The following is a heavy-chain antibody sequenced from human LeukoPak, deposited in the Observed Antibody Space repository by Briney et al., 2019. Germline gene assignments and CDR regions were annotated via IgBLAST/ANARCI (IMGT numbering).Heavy chain of an antibody. V-gene: IGHV1-69*04. CDR3: ARGTVVGATYWHYYGLDV. J-gene: IGHJ6*02. D-gene: IGHD1-26*01. CDR2: TIPIFGVE. CDR1: GDTLSSHV. Sequence: ASVKVSCKASGDTLSSHVISWVRQAPGQGLEWMGRTIPIFGVENYAQKFRGRVTITADKTTNTAYMELSSLRLEDTAVYFCARGTVVGATYWHYYGLDVWGQGTTVTVSS.